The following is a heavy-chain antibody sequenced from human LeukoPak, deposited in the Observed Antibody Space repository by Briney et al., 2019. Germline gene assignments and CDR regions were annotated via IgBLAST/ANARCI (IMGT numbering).Heavy chain of an antibody. D-gene: IGHD1-14*01. Sequence: PGGSLRLSCAASGFTFSSYAMTWVRQAPGKGLEWVSAISDSDDSTYCADSVKGRFTISRDISKNTVYLQMNSLRAEDTAIYYCAKDWYETHWGQGTLVTVSS. CDR3: AKDWYETH. J-gene: IGHJ4*02. CDR1: GFTFSSYA. V-gene: IGHV3-23*01. CDR2: ISDSDDST.